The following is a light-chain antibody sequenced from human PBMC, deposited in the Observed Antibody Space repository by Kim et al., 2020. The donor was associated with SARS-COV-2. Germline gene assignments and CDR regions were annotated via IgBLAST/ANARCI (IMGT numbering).Light chain of an antibody. CDR2: SND. V-gene: IGLV1-44*01. CDR1: SSNIGSNT. J-gene: IGLJ3*02. Sequence: QSVLTQPPSASGTPGQRVTISCSGSSSNIGSNTVNWYQQLPGTAPTLLIYSNDQRPSGVPDRFSGSKSGTSASLAISGLQSEDEADYYCASWDATLKGVFGGGTKVTVL. CDR3: ASWDATLKGV.